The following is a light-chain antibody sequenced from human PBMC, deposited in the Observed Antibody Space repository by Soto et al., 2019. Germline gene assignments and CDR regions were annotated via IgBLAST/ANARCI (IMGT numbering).Light chain of an antibody. CDR1: QTVNGNY. CDR2: GTS. CDR3: QQCGSLPGT. Sequence: ETVLTQSPGTLSLSPGERATLSCRASQTVNGNYLGWYQQKPGQAPRLLIYGTSSRATGLPDRFSGSGSGTDFTLTISRLEPEDFAVYYCQQCGSLPGTFGQGTRVDIK. J-gene: IGKJ1*01. V-gene: IGKV3-20*01.